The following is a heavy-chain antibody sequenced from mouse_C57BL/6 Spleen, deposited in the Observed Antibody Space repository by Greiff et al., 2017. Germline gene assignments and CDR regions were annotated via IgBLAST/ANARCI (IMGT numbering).Heavy chain of an antibody. CDR3: ARGGYYSDY. J-gene: IGHJ2*01. CDR2: IDPSDSYT. CDR1: GYTFTSYW. Sequence: VQLKQPGAELVKPGASVKLSCKASGYTFTSYWMQWVKQRPGQGLEWIGEIDPSDSYTNYNQKFKGKATLTVDTSSSTAYMQLSSLTSEDSAVYYCARGGYYSDYWGQGTTLTVSS. V-gene: IGHV1-50*01. D-gene: IGHD2-2*01.